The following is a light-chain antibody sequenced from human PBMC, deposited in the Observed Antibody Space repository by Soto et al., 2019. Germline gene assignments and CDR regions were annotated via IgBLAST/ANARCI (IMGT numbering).Light chain of an antibody. J-gene: IGLJ2*01. CDR2: LNSDGSH. V-gene: IGLV4-69*01. Sequence: QPVLTQSPSASASLGASVKLTCTLSSGHSNYAIAWHQQQPEKGPRYLMKLNSDGSHSKGDGIPDRFSGSSSGAERYLTISSLRSEDEAGYYCQTGATGIQIFGGGTKLPVL. CDR3: QTGATGIQI. CDR1: SGHSNYA.